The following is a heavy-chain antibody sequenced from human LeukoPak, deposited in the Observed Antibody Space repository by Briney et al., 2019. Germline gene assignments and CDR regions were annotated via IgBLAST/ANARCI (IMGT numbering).Heavy chain of an antibody. J-gene: IGHJ4*02. V-gene: IGHV1-3*01. Sequence: ASVKVSCKASGYTFTSYAMHWVRQAPGQRLEWMGWINAGNGNTKYSQKFQGRVTITRDTSASTAYMELSSLRSEDTAVYYCARDHNGFTIFLDYWGQGTLVTVSS. CDR1: GYTFTSYA. CDR2: INAGNGNT. D-gene: IGHD3-3*01. CDR3: ARDHNGFTIFLDY.